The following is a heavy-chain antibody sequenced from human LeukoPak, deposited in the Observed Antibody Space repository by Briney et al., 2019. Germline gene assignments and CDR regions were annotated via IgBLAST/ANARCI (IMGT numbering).Heavy chain of an antibody. CDR1: GGTFSSYA. Sequence: SVKVSCKASGGTFSSYAISWVRQAPGQGLEWMGRIIPIFGTANYAQKFQGRVTIATDESTSTAYMELSSLRSEDTAVYYCARVPINDWGSGDYFDYWGQGTLVTVSS. D-gene: IGHD7-27*01. CDR2: IIPIFGTA. V-gene: IGHV1-69*05. J-gene: IGHJ4*02. CDR3: ARVPINDWGSGDYFDY.